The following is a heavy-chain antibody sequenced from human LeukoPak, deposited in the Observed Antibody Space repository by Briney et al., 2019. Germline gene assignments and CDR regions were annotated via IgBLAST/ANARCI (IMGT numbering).Heavy chain of an antibody. Sequence: GGSLRLSCAASGFTFSSYYMNWARQAPGKGLEWVSYISSSSSTIYYADSVKGRFTISRDNAKNSLYLQMNSLRAEDTAVYYCARDRYCSGGSCYSGGRGYWGQGTLVTVSS. CDR3: ARDRYCSGGSCYSGGRGY. J-gene: IGHJ4*02. CDR2: ISSSSSTI. V-gene: IGHV3-48*01. D-gene: IGHD2-15*01. CDR1: GFTFSSYY.